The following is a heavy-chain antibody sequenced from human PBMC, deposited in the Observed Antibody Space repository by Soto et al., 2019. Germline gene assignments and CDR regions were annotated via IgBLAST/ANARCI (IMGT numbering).Heavy chain of an antibody. Sequence: PGGSLRLSCAASGFTFSSYAMSWVRQAPGKGLEKVSAISGSGGSTYYADSVKGRFTISRDNSKNTLYLQMNSLRAEDTAVYYCAKIRGTGTEPNYYYYMDVWGKGTTVTVSS. D-gene: IGHD1-1*01. CDR2: ISGSGGST. CDR1: GFTFSSYA. CDR3: AKIRGTGTEPNYYYYMDV. J-gene: IGHJ6*03. V-gene: IGHV3-23*01.